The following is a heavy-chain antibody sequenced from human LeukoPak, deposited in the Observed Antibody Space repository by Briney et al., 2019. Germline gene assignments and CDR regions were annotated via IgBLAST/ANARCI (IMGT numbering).Heavy chain of an antibody. CDR2: ISYDGGNK. J-gene: IGHJ4*02. Sequence: GGSLRLSCAASGLTFSSYAMHWVRQAPGKGLEWVAVISYDGGNKYYADSVKGRFTISRDNSKNTLYLQMNSLRAEDTAVYYCARGYCSSCSCSDFDYWGQGTLVTVSS. D-gene: IGHD2-15*01. V-gene: IGHV3-30-3*01. CDR3: ARGYCSSCSCSDFDY. CDR1: GLTFSSYA.